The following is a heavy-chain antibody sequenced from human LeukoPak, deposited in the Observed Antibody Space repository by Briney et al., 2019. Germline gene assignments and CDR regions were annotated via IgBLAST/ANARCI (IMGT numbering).Heavy chain of an antibody. CDR3: ARDSVSSIWFTLVPPGAFDP. CDR2: IKQDGSEK. CDR1: GFTFSSYW. V-gene: IGHV3-7*01. D-gene: IGHD6-13*01. Sequence: GGSLRLSCAASGFTFSSYWMSWVRQAPGKGLEWVANIKQDGSEKYYVDSVKGRFTISRDNAKNSLYLQMNSLRAEDTAVYYCARDSVSSIWFTLVPPGAFDPGGQGTLLTVSS. J-gene: IGHJ5*02.